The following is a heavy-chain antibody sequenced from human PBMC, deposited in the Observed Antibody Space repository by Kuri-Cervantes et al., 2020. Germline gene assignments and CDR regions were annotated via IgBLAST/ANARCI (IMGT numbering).Heavy chain of an antibody. J-gene: IGHJ4*02. V-gene: IGHV3-74*01. CDR3: ARDSGYDSRGAFDY. CDR1: GFTFSSYW. Sequence: VGSLRLSCAATGFTFSSYWMHWVRQAPGKGLVWVSRINSDGSSTSYADSVKGRFTIPRDNSKNTLYLQMNSLRAEDTAVYYCARDSGYDSRGAFDYWGQGTLVTVSS. CDR2: INSDGSST. D-gene: IGHD3-22*01.